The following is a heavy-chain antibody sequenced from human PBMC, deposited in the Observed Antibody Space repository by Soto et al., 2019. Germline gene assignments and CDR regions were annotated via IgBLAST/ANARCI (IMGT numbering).Heavy chain of an antibody. V-gene: IGHV3-74*01. J-gene: IGHJ4*02. CDR3: ARDGCGGSRCYDY. Sequence: GGSLRLSCAASGFTLRSYWMHWVRQAPGKGLVGVSHINFDGSSTSYADSVKGRFTISRDNAKNTLYLQMNSLRAEDTAVYYCARDGCGGSRCYDYWGQGTLVTVSS. CDR2: INFDGSST. CDR1: GFTLRSYW. D-gene: IGHD2-15*01.